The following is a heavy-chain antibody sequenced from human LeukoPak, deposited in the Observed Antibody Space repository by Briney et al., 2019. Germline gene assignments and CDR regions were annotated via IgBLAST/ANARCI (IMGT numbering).Heavy chain of an antibody. J-gene: IGHJ4*02. Sequence: GGSLRLSCAASGFTFSSYAMSWVRQAPGKGLEWVSAISGSGGSTYYADSVKGWFTISRDNSKNTLYLQMNSLRAEDTAVYYCARGPEGTGIAAAGFDYWGQGTLVTVSS. D-gene: IGHD6-13*01. CDR2: ISGSGGST. CDR3: ARGPEGTGIAAAGFDY. CDR1: GFTFSSYA. V-gene: IGHV3-23*01.